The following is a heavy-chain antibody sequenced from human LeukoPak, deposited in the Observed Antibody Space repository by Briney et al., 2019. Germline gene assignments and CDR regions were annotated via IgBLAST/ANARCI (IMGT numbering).Heavy chain of an antibody. V-gene: IGHV3-11*01. CDR3: ARDGMGEGFQARVVWADY. J-gene: IGHJ4*02. CDR2: ISCSGSTI. CDR1: GFTFSDYY. Sequence: GGSLRLSCAASGFTFSDYYMRWIRQAPGKGLEGVSYISCSGSTIYYADSVKGRFTIYRDNAKKPLYLQMNNLRAEDTAVYYCARDGMGEGFQARVVWADYWGQGTLVTVSS. D-gene: IGHD3-16*01.